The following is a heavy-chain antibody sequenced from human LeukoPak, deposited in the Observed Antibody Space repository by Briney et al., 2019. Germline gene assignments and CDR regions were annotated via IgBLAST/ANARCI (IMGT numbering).Heavy chain of an antibody. D-gene: IGHD6-13*01. J-gene: IGHJ4*02. CDR1: GVTFSSYS. CDR2: ISSSSSYI. Sequence: GGSLRLSCAASGVTFSSYSMNCVRQAPGKGLDWDSSISSSSSYIYYADSVKGRFTISRDNAKNSLYLQMNSLRAEDTAVYYCARGAGSSWYLGYYFDYWGQGTLVTVSS. CDR3: ARGAGSSWYLGYYFDY. V-gene: IGHV3-21*01.